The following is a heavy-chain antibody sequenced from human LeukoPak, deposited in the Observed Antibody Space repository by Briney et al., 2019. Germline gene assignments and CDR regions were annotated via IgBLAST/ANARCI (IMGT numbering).Heavy chain of an antibody. D-gene: IGHD3-10*01. CDR3: ARGAPMVRGVRDWYFDL. Sequence: SETLSLTCAVYGGSFSGYYWSWIRQPPGKGLEWIGEINHSGSTNYNPSLKSRVTISVDTSKNQFSLKLGSVTAADTAVYYCARGAPMVRGVRDWYFDLWGRGTLVTVSS. V-gene: IGHV4-34*01. J-gene: IGHJ2*01. CDR2: INHSGST. CDR1: GGSFSGYY.